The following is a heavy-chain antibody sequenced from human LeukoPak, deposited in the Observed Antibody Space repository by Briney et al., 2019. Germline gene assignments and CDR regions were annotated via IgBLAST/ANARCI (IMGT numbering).Heavy chain of an antibody. D-gene: IGHD3-16*01. V-gene: IGHV4-59*08. CDR1: GGSISSYY. CDR3: ARGRGEGWFDP. Sequence: PSETLSLTCTVSGGSISSYYWSWIRQPPGKGLEWIGYIYYSGSTNYNPSLKSRVTISVDTSKNQFSLKLSSVTAADTAVYYCARGRGEGWFDPWGQGTLVTVSS. J-gene: IGHJ5*02. CDR2: IYYSGST.